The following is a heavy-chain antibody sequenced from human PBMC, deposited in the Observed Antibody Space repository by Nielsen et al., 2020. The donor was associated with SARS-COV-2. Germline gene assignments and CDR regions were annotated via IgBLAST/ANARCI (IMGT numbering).Heavy chain of an antibody. CDR1: GFTFSSYG. CDR2: ISYDGSNK. J-gene: IGHJ6*03. V-gene: IGHV3-30*03. D-gene: IGHD4-11*01. CDR3: ADSSKGYYYIDV. Sequence: GGSLRLSCAASGFTFSSYGMHWVRQAPGKGLEWVAVISYDGSNKYYADSVKGRFTISRDNSKNTLYLQMNSLRAEDTDVYYCADSSKGYYYIDVWGKGTTVTVSS.